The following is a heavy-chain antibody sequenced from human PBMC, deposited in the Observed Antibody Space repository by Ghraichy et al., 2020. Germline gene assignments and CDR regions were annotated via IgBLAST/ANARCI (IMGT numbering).Heavy chain of an antibody. J-gene: IGHJ4*02. V-gene: IGHV4-59*01. CDR2: IYYSGST. CDR1: GGSISSYY. D-gene: IGHD2-15*01. CDR3: SSVCSGGSCYSGCYFDY. Sequence: SETLSLTCTVSGGSISSYYWSWIRQPPGKGLEWIGYIYYSGSTNYNPSLKSRVTISVDTSKNQFSLQLSSVTAADTAVYYCSSVCSGGSCYSGCYFDYWGQGTLVTVSS.